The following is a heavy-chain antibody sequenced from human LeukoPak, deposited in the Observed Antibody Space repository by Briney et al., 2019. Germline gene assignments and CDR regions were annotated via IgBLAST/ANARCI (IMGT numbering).Heavy chain of an antibody. Sequence: ASVKVSCKASGYTFTSYAMNWVRQAPGQGLEWMGWINTNTGNPTYAQGFTGRFVFSLDTSVSTAYLQISSLKAEDTAVYYCARGGLYRGVYDILTGYSQGLGYWGQGTLVTVSS. D-gene: IGHD3-9*01. J-gene: IGHJ4*02. CDR1: GYTFTSYA. V-gene: IGHV7-4-1*02. CDR3: ARGGLYRGVYDILTGYSQGLGY. CDR2: INTNTGNP.